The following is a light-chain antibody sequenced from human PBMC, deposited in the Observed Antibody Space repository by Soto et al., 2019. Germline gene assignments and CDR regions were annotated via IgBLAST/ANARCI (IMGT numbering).Light chain of an antibody. CDR3: QQFGSSAWT. CDR1: QRLSSSY. J-gene: IGKJ1*01. Sequence: EIVLTQSPGTLSLSPGERATLSCRASQRLSSSYLAWYQQKPGQAPRLLIQGASSRATGIPDRFSGSGSGTDFTLTISRLGPEECAVYYCQQFGSSAWTFGQGTRVEIK. V-gene: IGKV3-20*01. CDR2: GAS.